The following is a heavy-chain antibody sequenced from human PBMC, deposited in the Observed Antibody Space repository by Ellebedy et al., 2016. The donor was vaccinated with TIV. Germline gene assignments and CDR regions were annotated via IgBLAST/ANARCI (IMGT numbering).Heavy chain of an antibody. V-gene: IGHV1-46*01. D-gene: IGHD3-22*01. CDR2: INPSGGYT. CDR3: ARGGSTYYYDNTGYYADF. CDR1: GYTFTSYF. Sequence: AASVKVSCKTSGYTFTSYFMHWIRQAPGQGLEWMGVINPSGGYTTYAQNFQGRVTMNSDTSSSTFYLDLRSLRSEDTAVYFCARGGSTYYYDNTGYYADFWGQGTLVTVSS. J-gene: IGHJ4*02.